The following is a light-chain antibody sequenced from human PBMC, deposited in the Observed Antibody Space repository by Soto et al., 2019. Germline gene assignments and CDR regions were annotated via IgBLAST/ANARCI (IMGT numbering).Light chain of an antibody. J-gene: IGKJ1*01. Sequence: IQLTQSPSSLSASVGDRVTITCRASQGISSYLAWYQQKPGKAPKLLIYAASTLQSGVPSRFSGSGSGTDFALTLSSLQPKDFATYHCQQLNSYPRGVLTFGHGNKVDFK. CDR3: QQLNSYPRGVLT. V-gene: IGKV1-9*01. CDR1: QGISSY. CDR2: AAS.